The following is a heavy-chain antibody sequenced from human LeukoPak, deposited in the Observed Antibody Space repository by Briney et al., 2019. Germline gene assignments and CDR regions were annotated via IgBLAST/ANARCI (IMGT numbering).Heavy chain of an antibody. CDR3: ARRAHLAFDY. CDR2: ISSSGSTI. Sequence: GGSLRLSCAASGFTFSSYEMNWVRQAPGKGLEWVSYISSSGSTIYYADSVKGRFTISRDNAKNSLYLQMNSLRAEDTAVYYCARRAHLAFDYWGQGTLVTVSS. V-gene: IGHV3-48*03. CDR1: GFTFSSYE. J-gene: IGHJ4*02.